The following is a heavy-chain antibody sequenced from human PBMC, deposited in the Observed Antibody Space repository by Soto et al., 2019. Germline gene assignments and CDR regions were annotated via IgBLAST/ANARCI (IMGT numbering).Heavy chain of an antibody. Sequence: QVQLVQSGAEVKKPGSSVKVSCKASGGTFSSYAISWVRQAPGQGLEWMGGFIPIFGTANYAQKFQGRVTITADESTSTAYMELSSLRSEDTAVYYCARDRTYCGGDCYLLGYYGMDVWGQGTTVTVSS. J-gene: IGHJ6*02. D-gene: IGHD2-21*02. CDR1: GGTFSSYA. CDR3: ARDRTYCGGDCYLLGYYGMDV. CDR2: FIPIFGTA. V-gene: IGHV1-69*12.